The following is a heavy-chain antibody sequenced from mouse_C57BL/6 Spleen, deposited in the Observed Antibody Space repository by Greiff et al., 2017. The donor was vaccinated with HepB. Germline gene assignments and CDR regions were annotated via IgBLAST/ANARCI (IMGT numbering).Heavy chain of an antibody. CDR1: GFTFSDYG. D-gene: IGHD4-1*01. Sequence: EVHLVESGGGLVKPGGSLKLSCAASGFTFSDYGMHWVRQAPEKGLEWVAYISSGSSTIYYADTVKGRFTISRYNAKNTLFLQMTRLESEDTAMYYCARDCVGDMDDWGQGTSVTVSS. J-gene: IGHJ4*01. CDR3: ARDCVGDMDD. CDR2: ISSGSSTI. V-gene: IGHV5-17*01.